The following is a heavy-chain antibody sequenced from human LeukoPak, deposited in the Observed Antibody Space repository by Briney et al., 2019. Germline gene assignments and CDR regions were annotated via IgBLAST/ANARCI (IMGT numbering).Heavy chain of an antibody. CDR3: ARDRDSSSWYPDY. Sequence: GGSLRLSCAASGFTFSSYSMSWVRQAPGKGLEWVSSISSSSSYIYYADSVKGRFTISRDKDKNSLYLQMNSLRAEDTAVYYCARDRDSSSWYPDYWGQGTQVTVSS. CDR2: ISSSSSYI. D-gene: IGHD6-13*01. J-gene: IGHJ4*02. CDR1: GFTFSSYS. V-gene: IGHV3-21*01.